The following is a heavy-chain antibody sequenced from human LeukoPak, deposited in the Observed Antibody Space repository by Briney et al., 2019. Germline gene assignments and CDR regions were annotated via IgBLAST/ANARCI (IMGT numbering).Heavy chain of an antibody. CDR3: AKLSSGTYFAFDI. CDR2: ISGSGGST. J-gene: IGHJ3*02. Sequence: SGGSLRLSCAASGFTFSSYAMSWVRQAPGKGLEWVSAISGSGGSTYYADSVKGRFTISRDNSKNTLYLQMNSLRADDMALYYCAKLSSGTYFAFDIWGQGTMVTVSS. CDR1: GFTFSSYA. V-gene: IGHV3-23*01. D-gene: IGHD1-26*01.